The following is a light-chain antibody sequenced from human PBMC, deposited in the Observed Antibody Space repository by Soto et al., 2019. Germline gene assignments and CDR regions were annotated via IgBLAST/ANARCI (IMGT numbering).Light chain of an antibody. CDR1: QGVSTW. CDR2: TAS. CDR3: QQAASFPIT. Sequence: IQMTQYPSSVSSSLGDRATITCGASQGVSTWLAWYQQKPGKAPNILIYTASSLQRGVPSRFSGSGSGTDSTLTINGLQKEDFATYYCQQAASFPITFGQGTRLEIK. V-gene: IGKV1-12*01. J-gene: IGKJ5*01.